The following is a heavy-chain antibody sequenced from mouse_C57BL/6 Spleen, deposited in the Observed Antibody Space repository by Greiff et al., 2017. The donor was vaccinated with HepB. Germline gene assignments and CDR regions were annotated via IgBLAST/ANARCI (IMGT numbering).Heavy chain of an antibody. Sequence: VQLQQSGTVLARPGASVKMSCKTSGYTFTSYWMHWVKQRPGQGLEWIGAIYPGNSDTSYNQKFKGKAKLTAVTSASTAYMELSSLTNEDSAVYYCTRRSHYYGRSYDYWGQGTTLTVSS. CDR2: IYPGNSDT. J-gene: IGHJ2*01. V-gene: IGHV1-5*01. CDR1: GYTFTSYW. D-gene: IGHD1-1*01. CDR3: TRRSHYYGRSYDY.